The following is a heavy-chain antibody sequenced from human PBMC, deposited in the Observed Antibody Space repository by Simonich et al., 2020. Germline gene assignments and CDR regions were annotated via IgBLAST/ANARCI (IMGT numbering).Heavy chain of an antibody. V-gene: IGHV3-48*03. J-gene: IGHJ6*02. CDR1: GFTFSSYE. D-gene: IGHD6-6*01. CDR2: ISSSGSTI. CDR3: ARDFRLQLVEIGTYYYYGMDV. Sequence: EVQLVESGGGLVQPEGSLRLSCAASGFTFSSYEMNWVRQAPGKGLEWVSYISSSGSTIYYADSVKGRFTISRDNAKNSLYLQMNSLRAEDTAVYYCARDFRLQLVEIGTYYYYGMDVWGQGTTVTVSS.